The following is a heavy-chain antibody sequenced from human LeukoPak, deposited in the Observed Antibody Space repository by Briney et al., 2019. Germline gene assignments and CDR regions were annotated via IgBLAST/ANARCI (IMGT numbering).Heavy chain of an antibody. CDR2: TYYRSKWYN. J-gene: IGHJ4*02. D-gene: IGHD3-22*01. V-gene: IGHV6-1*01. CDR3: ARCPADYYDSSGYYPNYFDY. CDR1: GDSVSSNSAA. Sequence: PSQTLSLTCAISGDSVSSNSAAWNWIRQSPSRGLEWLGRTYYRSKWYNDYAVSVKSRITINPDTSKNQFSLQLSSVTAADTAVYYCARCPADYYDSSGYYPNYFDYWGQGTLVTVSS.